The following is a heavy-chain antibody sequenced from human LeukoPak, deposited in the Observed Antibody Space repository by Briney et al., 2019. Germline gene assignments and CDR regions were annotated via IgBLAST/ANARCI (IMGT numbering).Heavy chain of an antibody. J-gene: IGHJ4*02. D-gene: IGHD2-2*01. Sequence: GGSLRLSCAASGFTFSSYAMHWVRQAPGKGLEYVSAISSNGGSTYYANSEKGRFTISRDNSKNTLYLQMGSLRAEDMAVYYCARGNQKDIVVVPAAPPDYWGQGTLVTVSS. CDR3: ARGNQKDIVVVPAAPPDY. CDR2: ISSNGGST. V-gene: IGHV3-64*01. CDR1: GFTFSSYA.